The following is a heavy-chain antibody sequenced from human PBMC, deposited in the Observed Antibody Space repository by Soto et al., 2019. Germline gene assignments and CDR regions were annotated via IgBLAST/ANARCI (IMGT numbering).Heavy chain of an antibody. D-gene: IGHD3-10*01. CDR2: IDPTDSYT. CDR3: ARLGGSGRRGLYYFEY. V-gene: IGHV5-10-1*03. Sequence: EVQLVQSGAEVKKPGESLRISCKGSGYSFPNYLISWVRQMPGKGLELMGRIDPTDSYTNYSPSFQGHVTISADKSITTAYLQWSSLKASDTAMYYCARLGGSGRRGLYYFEYWGQGTLVTVSS. J-gene: IGHJ4*02. CDR1: GYSFPNYL.